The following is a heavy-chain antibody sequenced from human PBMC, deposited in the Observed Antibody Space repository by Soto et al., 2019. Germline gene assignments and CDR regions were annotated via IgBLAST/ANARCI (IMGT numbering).Heavy chain of an antibody. D-gene: IGHD3-3*01. CDR2: ISGSGGST. J-gene: IGHJ4*02. CDR3: AKARAPESVRKVLRFLEWLLFFDY. V-gene: IGHV3-23*01. CDR1: GFTFSSYA. Sequence: GGSLRLSCAASGFTFSSYAMSWVRQAPGKGLEWVSAISGSGGSTYYADSVKGRFTISRDNSKNTLYLQMNSLRAEDTAVYXXAKARAPESVRKVLRFLEWLLFFDYWGQGTLVTVSS.